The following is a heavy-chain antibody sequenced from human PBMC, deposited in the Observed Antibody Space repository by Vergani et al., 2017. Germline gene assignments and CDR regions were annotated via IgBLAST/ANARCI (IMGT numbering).Heavy chain of an antibody. CDR1: GDSISSGTYY. D-gene: IGHD5-12*01. J-gene: IGHJ5*02. CDR2: IYTSGST. Sequence: QVQLQESGPGLVKPSQTLSLTCTVSGDSISSGTYYWSWIRQPAGKALEWIGRIYTSGSTNYNPSLKSRFTISVDTSKNQFSLQLSAVTAADTAVYYWARDVSRIGATIWFDPWGQETLVTVSA. V-gene: IGHV4-61*02. CDR3: ARDVSRIGATIWFDP.